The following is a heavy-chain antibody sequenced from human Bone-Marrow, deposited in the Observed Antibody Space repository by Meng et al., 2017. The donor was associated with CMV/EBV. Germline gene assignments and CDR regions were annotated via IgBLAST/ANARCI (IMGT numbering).Heavy chain of an antibody. CDR1: GFTFSRYW. D-gene: IGHD1-14*01. CDR2: INEDGSSR. Sequence: DVQLVESGGGLVQPGGSLRRSCAASGFTFSRYWMHWVRQAPGKGLVWVSRINEDGSSRSYADFAQGRFIISRDNAKNTLYLQINNLRADDTAVYYCASGVAENLGWEMGYWGQGILVTVAS. V-gene: IGHV3-74*01. CDR3: ASGVAENLGWEMGY. J-gene: IGHJ4*02.